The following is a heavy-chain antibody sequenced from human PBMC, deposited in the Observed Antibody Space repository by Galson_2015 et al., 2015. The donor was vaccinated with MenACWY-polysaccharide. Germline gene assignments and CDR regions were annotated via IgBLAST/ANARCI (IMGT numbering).Heavy chain of an antibody. J-gene: IGHJ2*01. CDR2: TNGDGNLP. Sequence: SLRLSCAASGFMFSNNWMHWVRQAPGKGLVWVSQTNGDGNLPGYADSVKGRFTISRDNTKNSLYLQMNSLRSEDTAVYYCARDPLDSSGYTRGSVFDLWGRGTLVTVSS. CDR3: ARDPLDSSGYTRGSVFDL. V-gene: IGHV3-74*01. CDR1: GFMFSNNW. D-gene: IGHD3-22*01.